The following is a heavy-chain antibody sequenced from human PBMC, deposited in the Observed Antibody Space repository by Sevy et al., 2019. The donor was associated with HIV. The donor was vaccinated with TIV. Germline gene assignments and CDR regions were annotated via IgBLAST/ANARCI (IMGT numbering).Heavy chain of an antibody. Sequence: GGSLRLSCVASGFIFRDRYMSWIRQPPGKGLEWVSFISSRSSEINYADSVKGRFTVSRDNAKNSLYLQMNSLRAEDTAVYYCAGDFMPVASAGTGALGVWGQGTAVTVSS. CDR1: GFIFRDRY. CDR3: AGDFMPVASAGTGALGV. CDR2: ISSRSSEI. D-gene: IGHD6-13*01. J-gene: IGHJ6*02. V-gene: IGHV3-11*05.